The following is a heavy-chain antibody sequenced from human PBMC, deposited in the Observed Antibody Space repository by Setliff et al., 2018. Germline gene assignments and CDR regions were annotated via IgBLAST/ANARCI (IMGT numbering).Heavy chain of an antibody. CDR3: ARRNGEKLDP. V-gene: IGHV4-38-2*01. CDR1: GYSISSGYY. Sequence: SETLSLTCGVSGYSISSGYYWGWIRQPPGKGLEWIGSIYHSGSTYYNPSLKSRVTISVDTSKNQFSLKLSSVTVADTAVYYCARRNGEKLDPWGQGTLVTV. CDR2: IYHSGST. J-gene: IGHJ5*02.